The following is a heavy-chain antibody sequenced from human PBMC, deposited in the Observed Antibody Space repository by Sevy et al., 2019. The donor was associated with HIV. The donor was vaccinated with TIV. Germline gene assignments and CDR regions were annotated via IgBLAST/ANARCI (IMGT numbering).Heavy chain of an antibody. CDR1: GFTFDDYA. Sequence: GGSLRLSCAASGFTFDDYAMHWVRQAPGKGLVWVSRINSVGSDTHYADSVKGRFTISRDNAEKTLYLQMNSLRAEDTALYFCARDSSARSDSGLSSSWVFAFDIWGQGTMVTVSS. CDR3: ARDSSARSDSGLSSSWVFAFDI. J-gene: IGHJ3*02. D-gene: IGHD6-13*01. CDR2: INSVGSDT. V-gene: IGHV3-74*01.